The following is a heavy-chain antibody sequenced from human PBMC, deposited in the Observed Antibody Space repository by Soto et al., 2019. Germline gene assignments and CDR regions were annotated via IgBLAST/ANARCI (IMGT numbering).Heavy chain of an antibody. V-gene: IGHV1-3*01. CDR2: INAGNGNT. Sequence: GASVKVSCKASGYTFTSYGIHWVRQAPGQRLEWTGWINAGNGNTKYSEKFQGRVTITRDTSASTAYLELSSLRSEDTAVYYCARDPHDSSAYYHHYYYGLDVRGQGTTVPVSS. D-gene: IGHD3-22*01. CDR3: ARDPHDSSAYYHHYYYGLDV. J-gene: IGHJ6*02. CDR1: GYTFTSYG.